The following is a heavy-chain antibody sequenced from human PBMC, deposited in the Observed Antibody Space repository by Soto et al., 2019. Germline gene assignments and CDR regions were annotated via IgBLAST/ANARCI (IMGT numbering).Heavy chain of an antibody. Sequence: PSGTLSLTCTVSGGSISSYYWTWIRPPPGKGLEWIASVYYSGSTNYNPSLKSRLTISVGTSKNQFSLKVSYLTAADTAVYYCARGRKRLAKYGVHDYDFFGLDVWGQGTTVTVSS. J-gene: IGHJ6*02. D-gene: IGHD4-17*01. CDR1: GGSISSYY. CDR3: ARGRKRLAKYGVHDYDFFGLDV. V-gene: IGHV4-59*12. CDR2: VYYSGST.